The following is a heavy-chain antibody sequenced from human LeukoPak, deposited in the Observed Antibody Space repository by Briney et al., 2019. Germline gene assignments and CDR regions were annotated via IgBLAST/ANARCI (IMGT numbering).Heavy chain of an antibody. D-gene: IGHD3-10*01. CDR1: GYTFTSYY. V-gene: IGHV1-3*01. J-gene: IGHJ4*02. CDR2: INAGNGNT. CDR3: ARDSSPLWFGELLYESGFDY. Sequence: ASVKVSCKASGYTFTSYYMHWVRQAPGQGLEWMGWINAGNGNTKYSQKFQGRVTITRDTSASTAYMELSSLRSEDTAVYYCARDSSPLWFGELLYESGFDYWGQGTLVTVSS.